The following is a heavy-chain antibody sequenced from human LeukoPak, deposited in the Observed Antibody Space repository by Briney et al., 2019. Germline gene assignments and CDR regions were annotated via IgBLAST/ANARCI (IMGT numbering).Heavy chain of an antibody. D-gene: IGHD2-15*01. J-gene: IGHJ3*02. CDR2: IYYSGST. V-gene: IGHV4-34*01. CDR1: GGSFSGYY. CDR3: AKADIVVVVAAINDAFDI. Sequence: SETLSLTCAVYGGSFSGYYWSWIRQPPGKGLEWIGSIYYSGSTYYNPSLKSRVTISVDTSKNQFSLKLSSVTAADTAVYYCAKADIVVVVAAINDAFDIWGQGTMVTVSS.